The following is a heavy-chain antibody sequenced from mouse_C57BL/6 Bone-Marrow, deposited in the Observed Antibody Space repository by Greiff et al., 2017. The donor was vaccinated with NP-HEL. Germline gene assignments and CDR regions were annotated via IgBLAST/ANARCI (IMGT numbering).Heavy chain of an antibody. Sequence: EVQVVESGEGLVKPGGSLKLSCAASGFTFSSYAMSWVRQTPEKRLEWVAYISSGGDYIYYADTVKGRFTISRDNARNTLYLQMSSLKSEDTAMYYCTNYDYLAWFAYWGQGTLVTVSA. CDR3: TNYDYLAWFAY. J-gene: IGHJ3*01. V-gene: IGHV5-9-1*02. CDR2: ISSGGDYI. D-gene: IGHD2-4*01. CDR1: GFTFSSYA.